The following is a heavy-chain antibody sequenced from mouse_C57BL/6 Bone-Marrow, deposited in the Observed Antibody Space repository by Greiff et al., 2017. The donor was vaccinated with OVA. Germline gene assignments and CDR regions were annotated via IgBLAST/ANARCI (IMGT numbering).Heavy chain of an antibody. CDR3: ARGLGRDY. V-gene: IGHV5-6*01. Sequence: EVKLQESGGDLVKPGGSLKLSCAASGFTFSSYGMSWVRQTPDKRLEWVATISSGGSYTYYPDSVKGRFTISRDNAKNTLYLQMSSLKSEDTAMYYCARGLGRDYWGQGTTLTVSS. CDR1: GFTFSSYG. D-gene: IGHD4-1*01. J-gene: IGHJ2*01. CDR2: ISSGGSYT.